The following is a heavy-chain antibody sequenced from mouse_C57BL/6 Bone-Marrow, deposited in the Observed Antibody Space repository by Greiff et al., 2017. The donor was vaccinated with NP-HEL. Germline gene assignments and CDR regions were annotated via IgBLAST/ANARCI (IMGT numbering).Heavy chain of an antibody. J-gene: IGHJ1*03. D-gene: IGHD1-1*01. V-gene: IGHV1-64*01. CDR2: IHPNSGST. Sequence: VQLQQPGAELVKPGASVKLSCKASGYTFTSYWMHWVKQRPGQGLEWIGMIHPNSGSTNYNVKFKSKATLTVDKSSSTAYMQLSSLTSEDSAVYYCAITTVVATRGFDVWGTGTTVTVSS. CDR3: AITTVVATRGFDV. CDR1: GYTFTSYW.